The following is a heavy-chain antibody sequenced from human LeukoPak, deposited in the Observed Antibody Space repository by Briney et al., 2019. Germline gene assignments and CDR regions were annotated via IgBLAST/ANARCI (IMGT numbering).Heavy chain of an antibody. CDR3: AKYFASGSYYRLPH. Sequence: GGSLGLSCAASGFTFSSYAMSWVRQAPGEGLEWVSTISGSGAYTYYADSVRGRFTISRDNSKNTLYLQMNSLRAEDTAVYYCAKYFASGSYYRLPHWGQGTLVTVSS. CDR1: GFTFSSYA. J-gene: IGHJ1*01. CDR2: ISGSGAYT. V-gene: IGHV3-23*01. D-gene: IGHD3-10*01.